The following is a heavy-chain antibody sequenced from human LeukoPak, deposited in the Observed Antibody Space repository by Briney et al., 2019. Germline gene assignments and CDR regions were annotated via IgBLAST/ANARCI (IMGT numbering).Heavy chain of an antibody. Sequence: GGSLRLSCAASGFTFSRYSMNWVRQAPGKGLEWVSYISRSSSTIHYADSVKGRFTISRDNSKNTLYLQMNSLRAEDTAVYYCARDTVGYSYDSGFDYWGQGTLVTVSS. V-gene: IGHV3-48*01. D-gene: IGHD5-18*01. CDR1: GFTFSRYS. CDR2: ISRSSSTI. J-gene: IGHJ4*02. CDR3: ARDTVGYSYDSGFDY.